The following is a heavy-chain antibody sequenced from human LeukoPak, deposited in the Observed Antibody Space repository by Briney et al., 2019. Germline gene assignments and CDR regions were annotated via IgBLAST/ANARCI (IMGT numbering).Heavy chain of an antibody. D-gene: IGHD1-26*01. CDR2: IYYSGST. CDR1: SGSISSSSYY. Sequence: NASETLSLICTISSGSISSSSYYWGWIRQSPGKALEWIGSIYYSGSTYYNPSLKSRVTISVDTSKNQFSLKLTSVTAADTAVYYCASHKWEVRDYYYYYYMDVWGKGTTVTVSS. J-gene: IGHJ6*03. V-gene: IGHV4-39*01. CDR3: ASHKWEVRDYYYYYYMDV.